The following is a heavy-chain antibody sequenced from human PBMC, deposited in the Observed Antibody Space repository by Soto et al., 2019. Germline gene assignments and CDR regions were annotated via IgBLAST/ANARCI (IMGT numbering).Heavy chain of an antibody. CDR2: IYFSGSF. CDR1: GASVSHGY. V-gene: IGHV4-59*08. Sequence: SETLSLTCNVSGASVSHGYWSWIRQPPGKGLEWIGSIYFSGSFNYNPSLPSRATISVDTSKNEFSLRLTSVTAADTAVYYCARLNGYCISTNCHGYYGMDVWGQGTTVTVSS. D-gene: IGHD2-2*03. J-gene: IGHJ6*02. CDR3: ARLNGYCISTNCHGYYGMDV.